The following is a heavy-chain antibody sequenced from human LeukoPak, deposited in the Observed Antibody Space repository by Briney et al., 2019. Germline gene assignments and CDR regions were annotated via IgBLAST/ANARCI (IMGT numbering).Heavy chain of an antibody. CDR1: GGSISSGTYY. D-gene: IGHD3-16*02. V-gene: IGHV4-31*01. CDR3: ARDLSNYDYIWGSYRATDAFDI. CDR2: IYYSGST. Sequence: SETLCLTCTVSGGSISSGTYYWSWIRQHPVKGLEWIVHIYYSGSTYYNPSLKSLVTIIVDTSKNQFSLKLGSVTAADTAMYYCARDLSNYDYIWGSYRATDAFDIWGQRTMVSVSS. J-gene: IGHJ3*02.